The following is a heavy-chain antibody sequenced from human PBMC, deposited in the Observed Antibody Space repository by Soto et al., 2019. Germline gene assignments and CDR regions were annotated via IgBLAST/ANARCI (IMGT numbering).Heavy chain of an antibody. CDR3: AREGDCSGGSCSPFDY. CDR2: IIPILGIA. V-gene: IGHV1-69*08. J-gene: IGHJ4*02. D-gene: IGHD2-15*01. CDR1: GGTFSSYT. Sequence: QVQLAQSGAEVKKPGSSVKVSCKASGGTFSSYTISWVRQAPGQGLEWMGRIIPILGIANYAQKFQGRVTITADKSTSTAYMELSSLRSEDTAVYYCAREGDCSGGSCSPFDYWGQGTLVTVSS.